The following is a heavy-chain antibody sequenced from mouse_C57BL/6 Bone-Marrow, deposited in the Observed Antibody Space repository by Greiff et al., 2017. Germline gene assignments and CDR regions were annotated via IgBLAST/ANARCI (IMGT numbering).Heavy chain of an antibody. V-gene: IGHV1-55*01. J-gene: IGHJ2*01. CDR1: GYTFTSYW. CDR2: IYPGSGST. CDR3: ARTGYSNYGYYFDY. Sequence: QVQLQQPGAELVKPGASVKMSCKASGYTFTSYWITWVKQRPGQGLEWIGDIYPGSGSTNYNEKFKSKATLTVDTSSSTAYIQLSSLTSEDSAVYYCARTGYSNYGYYFDYWGQGTTLTVSS. D-gene: IGHD2-5*01.